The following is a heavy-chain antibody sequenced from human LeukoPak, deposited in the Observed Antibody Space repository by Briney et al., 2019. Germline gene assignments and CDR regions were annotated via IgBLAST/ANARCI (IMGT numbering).Heavy chain of an antibody. V-gene: IGHV4-34*01. D-gene: IGHD3-10*01. J-gene: IGHJ6*02. CDR3: ARDHARVGEGRAMDV. Sequence: SETLSLTCTVYGGSFSDYYWTWIRQPPGKGLEWIGEISHSGGSKYNPSLKSRVTISVDTSKNQFSLKLSSVTAADTAVYYCARDHARVGEGRAMDVWGQGTTVTVSS. CDR2: ISHSGGS. CDR1: GGSFSDYY.